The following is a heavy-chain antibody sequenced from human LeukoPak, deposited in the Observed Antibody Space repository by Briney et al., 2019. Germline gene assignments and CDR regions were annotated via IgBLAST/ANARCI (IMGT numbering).Heavy chain of an antibody. CDR1: GFTFSSYG. Sequence: PGGSLRLSCAASGFTFSSYGMHWVRQAPGKGLEWVAFIRYDGSNKYYADSVKGRFTISRDNSKNTLYLQMNSLRAEDTAVYYCAKDRQVGASIYYYYYMDVWGKGTTVTISS. CDR2: IRYDGSNK. CDR3: AKDRQVGASIYYYYYMDV. D-gene: IGHD1-26*01. J-gene: IGHJ6*03. V-gene: IGHV3-30*02.